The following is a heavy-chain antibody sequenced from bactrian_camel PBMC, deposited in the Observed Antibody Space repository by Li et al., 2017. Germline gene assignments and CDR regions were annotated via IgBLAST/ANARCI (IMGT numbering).Heavy chain of an antibody. Sequence: VQLVESGGGSVQAGGSLSLSCEVSGITEGTNCIGWFHQAPRKEREGVAAIDSGGFTSIADSVKGRFAISKDNAKATLYLQMNKLKPEDTAMYYCAAVKEDRGLPLQDEYTYWGQGTQVTVS. CDR1: GITEGTNC. CDR3: AAVKEDRGLPLQDEYTY. V-gene: IGHV3S55*01. CDR2: IDSGGFT. J-gene: IGHJ4*01.